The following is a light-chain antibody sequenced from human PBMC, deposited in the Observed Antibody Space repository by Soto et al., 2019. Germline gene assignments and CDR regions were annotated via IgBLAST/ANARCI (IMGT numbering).Light chain of an antibody. CDR1: QSVSSY. V-gene: IGKV3-15*01. CDR3: QQYNKWPPLT. J-gene: IGKJ4*01. CDR2: GAS. Sequence: IVLTQSPGALSLSPGERATLSCRASQSVSSYLAWYQQKPGQAPRLLIYGASTRATGIPARFSGSGSGTEFTLTISSLQSEDFAVYYCQQYNKWPPLTFGGGTKVDIK.